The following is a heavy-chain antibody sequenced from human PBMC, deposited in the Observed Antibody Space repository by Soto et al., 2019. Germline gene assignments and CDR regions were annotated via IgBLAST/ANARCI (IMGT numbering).Heavy chain of an antibody. Sequence: GGSLRLSCAASGFTFSSYERNWVRQAPGKGLEWVSYISSSGSTIYYADSVKGRFTISRDNAKNSLYLQMNSLRAEDTAVYYCARGEYSSSDYYYYYGMDVWGQGTTVTVYS. CDR2: ISSSGSTI. V-gene: IGHV3-48*03. J-gene: IGHJ6*02. D-gene: IGHD6-6*01. CDR1: GFTFSSYE. CDR3: ARGEYSSSDYYYYYGMDV.